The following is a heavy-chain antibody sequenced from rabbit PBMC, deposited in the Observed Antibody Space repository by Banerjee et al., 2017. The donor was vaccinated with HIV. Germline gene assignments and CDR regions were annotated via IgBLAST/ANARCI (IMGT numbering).Heavy chain of an antibody. V-gene: IGHV1S40*01. CDR1: GFSFSSNYW. Sequence: QSLEESGGDLVKPGGTLTLTCTASGFSFSSNYWISWVRQAPGKGLEWIGCINTGSGSAYYASWVISRFTISKTSSTTVTLQMTSLTAADTATYFCARSVGSSYYYGMDLWGPGTLVTVS. CDR2: INTGSGSA. D-gene: IGHD8-1*01. CDR3: ARSVGSSYYYGMDL. J-gene: IGHJ6*01.